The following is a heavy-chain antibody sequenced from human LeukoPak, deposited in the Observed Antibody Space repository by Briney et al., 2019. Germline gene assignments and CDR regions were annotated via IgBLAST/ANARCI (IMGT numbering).Heavy chain of an antibody. CDR2: INHSGST. CDR3: ARVVPAAHYYFDY. Sequence: SETLSLTCAVYGGPFSGYYWSWIRQPPGKGLEWIGEINHSGSTNYNPSLKSRVTISVDTSKNQFSLKLSSVTAADTAVYYCARVVPAAHYYFDYWGQGTLVTVSS. V-gene: IGHV4-34*01. D-gene: IGHD2-2*01. J-gene: IGHJ4*02. CDR1: GGPFSGYY.